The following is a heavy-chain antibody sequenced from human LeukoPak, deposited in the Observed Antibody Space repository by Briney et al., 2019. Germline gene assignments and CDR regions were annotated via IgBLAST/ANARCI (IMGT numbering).Heavy chain of an antibody. D-gene: IGHD3-22*01. J-gene: IGHJ4*02. CDR2: IYHSGST. Sequence: SETLSLTCTVSGYSISSGYYWGWIRQPPGKGLEWIGSIYHSGSTYYNPSLKSRVTISVDTSKNQFSLKLSSVTAADTAVYYCANQYYYDSSGGRDYWGQGILVTVSS. CDR3: ANQYYYDSSGGRDY. CDR1: GYSISSGYY. V-gene: IGHV4-38-2*02.